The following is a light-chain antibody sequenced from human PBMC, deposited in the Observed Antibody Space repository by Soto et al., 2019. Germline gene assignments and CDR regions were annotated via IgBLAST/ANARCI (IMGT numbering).Light chain of an antibody. CDR1: QSVSSSY. CDR2: GAS. Sequence: EIVLTHSPGTLSLSPGERATLSCRASQSVSSSYLAWYQQKPGQAPRLLIYGASSRATGIPDRFSGSGSGTDFTLTISRLEPEDFAVYYCQQYGSSPLLTFGGGTEVDIK. V-gene: IGKV3-20*01. J-gene: IGKJ4*01. CDR3: QQYGSSPLLT.